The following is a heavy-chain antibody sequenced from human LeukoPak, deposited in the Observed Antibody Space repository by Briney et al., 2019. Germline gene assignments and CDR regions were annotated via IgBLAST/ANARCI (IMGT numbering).Heavy chain of an antibody. Sequence: SETLSLTCTVSGASISSYYWSWIRQPPGKGLEWIAYIYYSGSTNYNPSLKSRVTISVDTSKNQFSLKLSSVTAADTAVYYCARVNYSGYYYFSNYYMDVWGKGTTVTVSS. CDR3: ARVNYSGYYYFSNYYMDV. CDR1: GASISSYY. V-gene: IGHV4-59*01. J-gene: IGHJ6*03. D-gene: IGHD3-22*01. CDR2: IYYSGST.